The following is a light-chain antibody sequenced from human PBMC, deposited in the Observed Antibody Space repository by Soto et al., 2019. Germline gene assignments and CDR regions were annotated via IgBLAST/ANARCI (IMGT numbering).Light chain of an antibody. CDR1: SSDIGAYDF. CDR3: SSYTRSDTRV. V-gene: IGLV2-14*01. Sequence: QSALTQPASVSGSPGQSITLSCTGTSSDIGAYDFVSWYQKHPDKAPKVMIYDVSNRPSGVSSRFSGSKSGNTASLTISGLQAEDEADYYCSSYTRSDTRVFGGGTKLTVL. J-gene: IGLJ3*02. CDR2: DVS.